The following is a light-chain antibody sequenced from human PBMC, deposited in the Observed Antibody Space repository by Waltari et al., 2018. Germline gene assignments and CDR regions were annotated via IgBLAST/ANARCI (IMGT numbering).Light chain of an antibody. CDR1: QGISTS. J-gene: IGKJ2*01. CDR3: QQSYTTAYT. V-gene: IGKV1-39*01. CDR2: VAS. Sequence: IQMTQSPSSLSASVGDRVTITCRASQGISTSLNWYQQIPGKAPKLMIYVASTLQSGVPSRFSGSGSGTDFSLTISSLQPEDFATYYCQQSYTTAYTFGQGTKLEIK.